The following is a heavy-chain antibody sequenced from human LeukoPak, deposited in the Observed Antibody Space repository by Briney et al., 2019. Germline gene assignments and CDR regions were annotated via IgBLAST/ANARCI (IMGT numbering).Heavy chain of an antibody. Sequence: SQTLSLTCTVSGGSISSGSYYWSWIRQPPGKGLEWIGEINHSGNTNYNPSLKSRVTMSVDSSKKQFSLNLSSVTAADTAFYYCARGRRQLARSALGYWGQGTLVTVPS. J-gene: IGHJ4*02. D-gene: IGHD3-10*01. CDR2: INHSGNT. CDR3: ARGRRQLARSALGY. V-gene: IGHV4-39*07. CDR1: GGSISSGSYY.